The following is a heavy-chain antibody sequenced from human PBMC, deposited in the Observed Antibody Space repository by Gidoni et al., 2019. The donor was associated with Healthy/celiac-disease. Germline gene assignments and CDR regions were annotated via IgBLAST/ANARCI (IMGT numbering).Heavy chain of an antibody. D-gene: IGHD6-19*01. V-gene: IGHV3-49*03. J-gene: IGHJ5*02. CDR2: SRSKAYGGTT. CDR1: GFTFGDYA. Sequence: EVQLVESGGGLVQPGRSLRLSCTASGFTFGDYAMSWFRQAPGKGLEWVGFSRSKAYGGTTEYAASVKGRFTISRDDSKSIAYLQMNSLKTEDTAVYYCTRDQYSSGWYEFRWFDPWGQGTLVTVSS. CDR3: TRDQYSSGWYEFRWFDP.